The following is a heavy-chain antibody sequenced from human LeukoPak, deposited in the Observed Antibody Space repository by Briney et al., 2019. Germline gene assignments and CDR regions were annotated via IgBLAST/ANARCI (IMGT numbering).Heavy chain of an antibody. Sequence: GGSLRLSCAASGFTFSNYAMTWVRQAPGEGLEWVSSLSGRGDNTFYADSVKGRFTISRDNSENTLHLQMNSLRAEDTAVYYCAKAYYYGSGSYYVTFDCWGQGTLVTVSS. CDR3: AKAYYYGSGSYYVTFDC. J-gene: IGHJ4*02. CDR2: LSGRGDNT. CDR1: GFTFSNYA. D-gene: IGHD3-10*01. V-gene: IGHV3-23*01.